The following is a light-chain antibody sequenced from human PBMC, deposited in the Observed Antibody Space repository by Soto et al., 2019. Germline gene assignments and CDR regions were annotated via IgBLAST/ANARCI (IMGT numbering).Light chain of an antibody. CDR3: QQYQNSPRT. J-gene: IGKJ1*01. CDR1: QRVGGSS. Sequence: PGDRATVSCRASQRVGGSSLAWYQQRPGQAPRLLIYDTSKRATGIPDRFSGSGSGTDFTLTISRLEPEDFAVYYCQQYQNSPRTFGQGTKVEIK. CDR2: DTS. V-gene: IGKV3-20*01.